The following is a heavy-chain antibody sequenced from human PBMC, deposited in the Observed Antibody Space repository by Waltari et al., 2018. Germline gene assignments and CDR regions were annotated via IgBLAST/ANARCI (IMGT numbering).Heavy chain of an antibody. J-gene: IGHJ4*02. CDR2: ISTSSDYI. V-gene: IGHV3-21*01. CDR1: GFTFSTYS. D-gene: IGHD6-19*01. Sequence: EVQLVESGGGLVRPGGSLRLSCAASGFTFSTYSMNWVRQAPGKGLEWGSSISTSSDYIYYADSVKGRFTISRDNAKNSLYLQMNSLRAEDTAVYYCARDSSDFDYWGQGTLVTVSS. CDR3: ARDSSDFDY.